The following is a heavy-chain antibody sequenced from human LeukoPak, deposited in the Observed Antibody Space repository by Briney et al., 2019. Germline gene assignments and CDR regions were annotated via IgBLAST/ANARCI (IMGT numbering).Heavy chain of an antibody. CDR2: IYTSGST. CDR1: GGSISSYY. CDR3: ARDRGFGSQNWFDP. J-gene: IGHJ5*02. Sequence: PSETLSLTCTVSGGSISSYYWSWIRQPAGKGLEWIGRIYTSGSTNYNPSLKSRVTMSVDTPKNQFSLKLSSVTAADTAVYYCARDRGFGSQNWFDPWGQGTLVTVSS. V-gene: IGHV4-4*07. D-gene: IGHD3-10*01.